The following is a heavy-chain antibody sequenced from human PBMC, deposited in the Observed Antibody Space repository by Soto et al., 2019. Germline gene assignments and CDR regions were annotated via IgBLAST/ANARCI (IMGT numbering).Heavy chain of an antibody. CDR3: ARAPRLTQLSA. Sequence: QVQLVQSGAEVKKAGASIRISCKASGYTFSTSGMHWVCQAPGQGLEWVGWINGVNGNTKYSQKFQDRVTITRDSSASTAYMELSGLTSEDTGVFYCARAPRLTQLSAWGQGTQVIVSS. CDR2: INGVNGNT. V-gene: IGHV1-3*01. CDR1: GYTFSTSG. D-gene: IGHD1-1*01. J-gene: IGHJ5*02.